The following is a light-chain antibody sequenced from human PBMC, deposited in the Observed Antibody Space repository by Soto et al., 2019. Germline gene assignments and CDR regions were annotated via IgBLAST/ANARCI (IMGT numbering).Light chain of an antibody. J-gene: IGKJ1*01. CDR2: VAS. Sequence: ELVLTQSPGTLSLSPGARATLSCRASQRVISRYLAWYQKKPGQPPRLLIYVASTRATGIPDRFGGSGSETDFTLTISSLDPDDFAADHCQYYGGSPRTYGQGTKVDVK. V-gene: IGKV3-20*01. CDR1: QRVISRY. CDR3: QYYGGSPRT.